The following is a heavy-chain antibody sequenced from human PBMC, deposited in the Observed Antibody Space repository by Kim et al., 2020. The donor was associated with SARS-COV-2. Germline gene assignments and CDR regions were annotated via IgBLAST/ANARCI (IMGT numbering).Heavy chain of an antibody. V-gene: IGHV4-59*08. CDR3: ARRARSGWALDY. D-gene: IGHD6-19*01. Sequence: NYNPPLKSRVTISVDTAKNQFSLKLSSVTAADTAVYYCARRARSGWALDYWGQGTLVTVSS. J-gene: IGHJ4*02.